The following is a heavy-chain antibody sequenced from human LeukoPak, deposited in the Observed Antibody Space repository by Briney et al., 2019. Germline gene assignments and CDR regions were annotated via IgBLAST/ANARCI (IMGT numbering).Heavy chain of an antibody. CDR1: GFTFSSYA. CDR3: AKGGYSGYVGWDYFDY. V-gene: IGHV3-23*01. CDR2: ISGSGGST. D-gene: IGHD5-12*01. Sequence: GGSLRLSCAASGFTFSSYAMSWVRQAPGEGLEWVSAISGSGGSTYYADSVKGRFTISRDNSKNTLYLQMNSLRAEDTAVYYCAKGGYSGYVGWDYFDYWGQGTLVTVSS. J-gene: IGHJ4*02.